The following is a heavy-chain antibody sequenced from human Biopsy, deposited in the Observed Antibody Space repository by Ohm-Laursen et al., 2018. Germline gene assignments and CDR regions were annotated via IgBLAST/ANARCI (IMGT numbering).Heavy chain of an antibody. D-gene: IGHD3-9*01. CDR1: GASVKTSGYF. V-gene: IGHV4-31*03. Sequence: TLSFTCSVSGASVKTSGYFWAWIRQRPGRGLEWIGYISYNERTHYNPSLTSRLAISFDTSNNRISLQLRSVSVADTAVYYCVREPKTGTAEAWYFDLWGRGSPVTGPS. CDR2: ISYNERT. J-gene: IGHJ2*01. CDR3: VREPKTGTAEAWYFDL.